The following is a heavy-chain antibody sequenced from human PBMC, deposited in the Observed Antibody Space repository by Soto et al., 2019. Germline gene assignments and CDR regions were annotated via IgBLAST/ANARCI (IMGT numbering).Heavy chain of an antibody. Sequence: GGSLRLSCAASGFTFTSNPMHWVRQAPGKGLEWVAVVSYDGSNKYYADSVKGRFTISRDNSKNTLSLQMNSLRGEDTAVYYCARDPNPAAGAYYYHSGMDVWGQGTTVTVSS. J-gene: IGHJ6*02. V-gene: IGHV3-30-3*01. CDR3: ARDPNPAAGAYYYHSGMDV. CDR1: GFTFTSNP. D-gene: IGHD6-13*01. CDR2: VSYDGSNK.